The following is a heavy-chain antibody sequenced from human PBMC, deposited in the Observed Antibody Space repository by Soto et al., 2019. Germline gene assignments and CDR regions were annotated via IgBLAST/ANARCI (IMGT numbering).Heavy chain of an antibody. J-gene: IGHJ4*02. CDR3: ATNFNYDSSGYPGNN. V-gene: IGHV1-24*01. Sequence: ASVKVSCKVSGYTLTELSMHWVRQAPGKGLEWMGGFDHEDGETIYAQKFQGRVTMTEDTSTDTAYMELSSLRSEGTAVYYCATNFNYDSSGYPGNNWGQGTLVTVSS. CDR1: GYTLTELS. CDR2: FDHEDGET. D-gene: IGHD3-22*01.